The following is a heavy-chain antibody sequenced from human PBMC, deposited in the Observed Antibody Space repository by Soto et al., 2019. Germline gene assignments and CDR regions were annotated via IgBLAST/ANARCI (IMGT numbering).Heavy chain of an antibody. V-gene: IGHV3-21*06. J-gene: IGHJ4*02. Sequence: GGSLRLSCAASGFTFTRYSMNWVRQAPGKGLEWVSSISSTTNYIYYGDSMKGRFTISRDNAKNSLYLEMNSLRAEDTAVYYCARESEDLTSNFDYWGQGTLVTSPQ. CDR2: ISSTTNYI. CDR1: GFTFTRYS. CDR3: ARESEDLTSNFDY.